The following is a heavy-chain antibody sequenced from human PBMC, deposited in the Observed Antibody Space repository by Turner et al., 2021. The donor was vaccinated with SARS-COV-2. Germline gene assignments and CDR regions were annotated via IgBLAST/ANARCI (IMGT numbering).Heavy chain of an antibody. CDR3: ARQAAGQGLDY. CDR2: IHYSGTT. J-gene: IGHJ4*02. D-gene: IGHD3-10*01. CDR1: SGSISSSSYF. V-gene: IGHV4-39*01. Sequence: QVPLQESGPGLVKPSETLSLTCTVSSGSISSSSYFCGWIRQPPTKELEWIGSIHYSGTTYSNPSLKSRVSLSIDPSKNQCSLNLTSVTAADTGLFYCARQAAGQGLDYWGRGILVTVSS.